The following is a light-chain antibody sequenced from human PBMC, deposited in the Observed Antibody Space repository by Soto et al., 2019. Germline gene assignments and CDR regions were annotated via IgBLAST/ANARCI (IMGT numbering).Light chain of an antibody. CDR2: DVS. V-gene: IGLV2-14*01. Sequence: QSALTQPASVSGSPGQSITISCSGTSSDVGGYNYVSWYQQHPGKAPKVMIYDVSNRPSGVSNRFSGSKSGNTASLTISGLQAEDEADYYCYSYTTSSTYVFGTGTKSPS. CDR1: SSDVGGYNY. J-gene: IGLJ1*01. CDR3: YSYTTSSTYV.